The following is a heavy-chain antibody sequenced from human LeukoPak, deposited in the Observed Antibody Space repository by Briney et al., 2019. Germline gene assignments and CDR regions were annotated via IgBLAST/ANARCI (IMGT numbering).Heavy chain of an antibody. D-gene: IGHD4-23*01. CDR2: INPNSGGT. V-gene: IGHV1-2*02. CDR1: GYTFTCHY. J-gene: IGHJ4*02. CDR3: ARDLGGNSFDY. Sequence: ASVTVSCKASGYTFTCHYMHWVRQAPGQGLEWMGWINPNSGGTDYAQKFQGRVTVTGDTSISTAYMELSRLGSDDTAVYYCARDLGGNSFDYWGQGTLVTVSS.